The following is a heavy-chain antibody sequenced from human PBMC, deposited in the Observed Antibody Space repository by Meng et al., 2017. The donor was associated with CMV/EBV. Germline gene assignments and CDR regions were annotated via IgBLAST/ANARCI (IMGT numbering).Heavy chain of an antibody. V-gene: IGHV5-51*01. CDR3: ARSTGIWFGELFLDY. CDR2: IYPGDSDT. Sequence: GESLKISCKGSGYSFTSYWIGWVRQMPGKGLEWMGIIYPGDSDTRYSPSFHGQVTISADKSISTAYLQWSSLKASDTAMYYCARSTGIWFGELFLDYWGQGTLVTVSS. J-gene: IGHJ4*02. CDR1: GYSFTSYW. D-gene: IGHD3-10*01.